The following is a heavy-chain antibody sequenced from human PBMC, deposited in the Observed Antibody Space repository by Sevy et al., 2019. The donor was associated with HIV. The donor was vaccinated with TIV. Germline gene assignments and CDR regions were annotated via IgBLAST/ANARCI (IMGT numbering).Heavy chain of an antibody. CDR3: AGDRREMVKGADDSFHI. Sequence: GGSLRLSCIASGFTFSRSSMNWVRQAPGKGLEWVSSISSSSNYIYYADSMKGRFTISRDNAKNSLYLQMKSLRAEDTAVYYCAGDRREMVKGADDSFHIWGQGTMVTVSS. CDR2: ISSSSNYI. V-gene: IGHV3-21*01. CDR1: GFTFSRSS. D-gene: IGHD3-10*01. J-gene: IGHJ3*02.